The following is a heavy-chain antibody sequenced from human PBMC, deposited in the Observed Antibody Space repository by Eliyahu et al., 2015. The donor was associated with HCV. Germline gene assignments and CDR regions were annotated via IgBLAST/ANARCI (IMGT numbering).Heavy chain of an antibody. CDR2: ISAYNGNT. CDR3: ARDSTSWAAENAFDI. CDR1: G. D-gene: IGHD2-2*01. V-gene: IGHV1-18*01. J-gene: IGHJ3*02. Sequence: GISWVRQAPGQGLEWMGWISAYNGNTNYAQKLQGRVTMTTDTSTSTAYMELRSLRSDDTAVYYCARDSTSWAAENAFDIWGQGTMVTVSS.